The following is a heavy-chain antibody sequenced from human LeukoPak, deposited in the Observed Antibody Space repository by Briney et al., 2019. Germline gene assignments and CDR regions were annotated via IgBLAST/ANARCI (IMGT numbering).Heavy chain of an antibody. CDR3: ARDLYYYDSGGFRDVFDI. J-gene: IGHJ3*02. CDR2: ISGYNGNT. CDR1: DYTFTSYG. Sequence: GASVKVSCKASDYTFTSYGMSWVRQVPGQGLEWMGWISGYNGNTYYAQKFQGRVTLTTDTSTSTAYMELRSLRSDDTAVYYCARDLYYYDSGGFRDVFDIWGQGTMVTVSS. V-gene: IGHV1-18*01. D-gene: IGHD3-22*01.